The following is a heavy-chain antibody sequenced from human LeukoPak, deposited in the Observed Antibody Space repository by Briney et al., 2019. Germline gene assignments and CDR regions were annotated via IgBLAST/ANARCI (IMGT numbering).Heavy chain of an antibody. CDR2: IHYSGST. CDR3: GNVYSGSYWFDY. J-gene: IGHJ4*02. D-gene: IGHD1-26*01. CDR1: GGSVSSGSCY. V-gene: IGHV4-61*01. Sequence: SETLSLTCTVSGGSVSSGSCYWIWHRQPPGKGLEWIGYIHYSGSTNYNPSLKGRVSIAVDTSKNQFSLKLGSVTAADTAVYYWGNVYSGSYWFDYWGQGTLVTVSS.